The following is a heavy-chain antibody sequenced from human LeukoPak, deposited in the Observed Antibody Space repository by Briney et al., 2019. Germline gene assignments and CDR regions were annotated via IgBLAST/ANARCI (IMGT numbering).Heavy chain of an antibody. Sequence: GGSLRLSCAASGFTFSSYWMHWVRQVPGKGPVWVSRINTDGTNTTYADSVKGRFTMSRDNAKSRLYLQMNSLRAEDTAVYYCARGYSRTYRVDYWGQGTLVTVSS. J-gene: IGHJ4*02. CDR2: INTDGTNT. CDR1: GFTFSSYW. CDR3: ARGYSRTYRVDY. D-gene: IGHD4-11*01. V-gene: IGHV3-74*01.